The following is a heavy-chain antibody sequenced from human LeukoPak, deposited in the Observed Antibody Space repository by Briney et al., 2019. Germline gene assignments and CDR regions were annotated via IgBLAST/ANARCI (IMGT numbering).Heavy chain of an antibody. Sequence: ASVKVSCKASGDTFSTYAVNWVRQAPGQGLEWMGGIIPIFGTANYAQKFQGRVTMTRDTSISTAYMELSRLRSDDTAVYYCARDRNWGYDYWGQGTLVTVSS. CDR1: GDTFSTYA. J-gene: IGHJ4*02. V-gene: IGHV1-2*02. CDR2: IIPIFGTA. D-gene: IGHD7-27*01. CDR3: ARDRNWGYDY.